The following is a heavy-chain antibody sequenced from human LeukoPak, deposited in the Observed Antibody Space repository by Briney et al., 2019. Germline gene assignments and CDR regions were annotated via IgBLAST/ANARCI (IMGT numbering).Heavy chain of an antibody. CDR2: IYSGGST. CDR3: AKVRYSGSYYNY. CDR1: GFTVSSNY. J-gene: IGHJ4*02. V-gene: IGHV3-53*05. D-gene: IGHD1-26*01. Sequence: GGSLRLSCAASGFTVSSNYMSWVRQAPGKGLEWVSVIYSGGSTYYADSVKGRFTISRDNSKNTLYLQMNSLRAEDTAVYYCAKVRYSGSYYNYWGQGTLVTVSS.